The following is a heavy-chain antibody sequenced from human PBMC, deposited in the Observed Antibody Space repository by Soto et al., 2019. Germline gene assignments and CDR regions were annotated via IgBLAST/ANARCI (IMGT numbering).Heavy chain of an antibody. V-gene: IGHV1-8*01. J-gene: IGHJ4*02. CDR3: ARGVNTVTHFDY. CDR1: GYTFTSYD. CDR2: MNPNSGNT. D-gene: IGHD4-4*01. Sequence: ASVKVSCKASGYTFTSYDINWVRQATGQGLEWMGWMNPNSGNTGYAQKFQGRVTMTRNTSKSTAYMELSSLRSEDTAVYYCARGVNTVTHFDYWGQGTMVTVSS.